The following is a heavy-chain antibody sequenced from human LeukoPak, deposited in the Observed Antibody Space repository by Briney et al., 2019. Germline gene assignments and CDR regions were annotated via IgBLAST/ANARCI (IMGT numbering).Heavy chain of an antibody. CDR3: ARLRLAARLFDY. Sequence: SETLSLTCTVSGGSISSGGYYWSWIRQPPGKGLEWIGYIYHSGSTYYNPSLKSRVTISVDTSKNQFSLKLSSVTAADTAVYYCARLRLAARLFDYWGQGTLVTVSS. CDR1: GGSISSGGYY. V-gene: IGHV4-30-2*03. CDR2: IYHSGST. J-gene: IGHJ4*02. D-gene: IGHD6-6*01.